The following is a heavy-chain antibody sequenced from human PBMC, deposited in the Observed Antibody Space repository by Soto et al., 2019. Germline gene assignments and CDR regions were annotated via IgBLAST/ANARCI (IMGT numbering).Heavy chain of an antibody. CDR2: IYHSGST. D-gene: IGHD5-18*01. CDR1: GGSISSSNW. V-gene: IGHV4-4*02. J-gene: IGHJ4*02. CDR3: ARVGYTSGHYFDY. Sequence: TCAVSGGSISSSNWWSWVRQPPGKGLEWIGEIYHSGSTYYNMSLKSRVTISVDKSNNQFSLKLTSMTAADSAVYYCARVGYTSGHYFDYWGQGTLVTVSS.